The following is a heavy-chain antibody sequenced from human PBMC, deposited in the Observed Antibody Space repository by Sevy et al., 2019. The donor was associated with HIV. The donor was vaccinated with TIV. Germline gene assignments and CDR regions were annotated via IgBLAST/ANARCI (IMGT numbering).Heavy chain of an antibody. CDR3: ARDCSSTTCLWGLDV. V-gene: IGHV3-7*03. CDR1: GFTFSNYW. D-gene: IGHD2-2*01. J-gene: IGHJ6*02. CDR2: IKRDGSER. Sequence: GGSLRLSCGASGFTFSNYWMTWVRQAPGKGLEWVANIKRDGSERYYVASVKGRFTISRDNAKNSLYLQMNSLRADDTAVYYCARDCSSTTCLWGLDVWVQGTTVTVSS.